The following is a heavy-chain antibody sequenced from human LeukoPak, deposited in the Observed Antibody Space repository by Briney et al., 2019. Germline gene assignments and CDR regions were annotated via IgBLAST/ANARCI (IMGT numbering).Heavy chain of an antibody. D-gene: IGHD2-8*01. CDR2: IYDSGST. Sequence: SETLSLTCAVYGGSFSGYYWSWIRQPPGKGLEWIGNIYDSGSTNYNPSLKSRVTISMDTSKNQFSLTLSSVAAADTAVYYCARQRCNNGVCALLNWGHGTLVTVSS. CDR1: GGSFSGYY. V-gene: IGHV4-59*08. CDR3: ARQRCNNGVCALLN. J-gene: IGHJ4*01.